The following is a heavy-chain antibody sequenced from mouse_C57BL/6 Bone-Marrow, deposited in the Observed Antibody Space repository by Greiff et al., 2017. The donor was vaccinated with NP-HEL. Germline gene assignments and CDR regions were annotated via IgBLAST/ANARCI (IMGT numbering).Heavy chain of an antibody. CDR2: IHPNSGST. CDR3: ASERFPAMDY. Sequence: QVQLQQPGAELVKPGASVKLSCKASGYTFTSYWMHWVKQRPGQGLEWIGMIHPNSGSTNYNEKFKGKATLTADKSSSTAYMELRSLTSEDSAVYFCASERFPAMDYWGQGTSVTVSS. CDR1: GYTFTSYW. J-gene: IGHJ4*01. V-gene: IGHV1-64*01.